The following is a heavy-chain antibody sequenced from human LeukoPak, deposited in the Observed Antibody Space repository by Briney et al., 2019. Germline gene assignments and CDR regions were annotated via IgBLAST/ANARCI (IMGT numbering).Heavy chain of an antibody. CDR3: ARYSGSYANWYFDL. Sequence: GGSLRLSCAASGFTFSSNYMSWVRQAPGKGLEWVSVIYSGGSTYYADSVKGRFTISRHNSKNTLYLQMNSLRAEDTAVYYCARYSGSYANWYFDLWGRGTLVTVSS. D-gene: IGHD1-26*01. CDR1: GFTFSSNY. CDR2: IYSGGST. J-gene: IGHJ2*01. V-gene: IGHV3-53*04.